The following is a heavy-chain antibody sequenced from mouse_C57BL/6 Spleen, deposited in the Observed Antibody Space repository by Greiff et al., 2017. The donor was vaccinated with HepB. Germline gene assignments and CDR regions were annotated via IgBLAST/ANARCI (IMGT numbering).Heavy chain of an antibody. V-gene: IGHV6-6*01. D-gene: IGHD2-3*01. Sequence: EVKLVESGGGLVQPGGSMKLSCAASGFTFSDAWMDWVRQSPEKGLEWVAEIRNKANNHATYYAESVKGRFTISRDDSKSSVYLQMNSLRAEDTGIYYCTTPIYDGYLYFDYWGQGTTLTVSS. J-gene: IGHJ2*01. CDR2: IRNKANNHAT. CDR3: TTPIYDGYLYFDY. CDR1: GFTFSDAW.